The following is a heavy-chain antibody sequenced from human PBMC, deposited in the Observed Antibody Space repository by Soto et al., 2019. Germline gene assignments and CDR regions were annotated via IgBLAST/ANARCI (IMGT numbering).Heavy chain of an antibody. J-gene: IGHJ6*02. CDR1: GYTFTSYD. V-gene: IGHV1-8*01. CDR3: ARRGYSSSWYYYYYYGMDV. D-gene: IGHD6-13*01. CDR2: MNPNSGNT. Sequence: QVQLVQSGAEVKKPGASVKVSCKASGYTFTSYDINWVRQATGQGLEWMGWMNPNSGNTGYAQKFQGRVTMTRNTSMSTAYMELSSLRSEDTAVYYCARRGYSSSWYYYYYYGMDVWGQGTTVTLSS.